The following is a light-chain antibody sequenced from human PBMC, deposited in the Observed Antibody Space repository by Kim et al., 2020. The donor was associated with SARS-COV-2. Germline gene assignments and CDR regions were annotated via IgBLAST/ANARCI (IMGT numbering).Light chain of an antibody. J-gene: IGKJ1*01. CDR1: QSLLHTDGYNY. CDR2: LGS. V-gene: IGKV2-28*01. Sequence: DVVLTQSPLSLPVTPGEPASISCRSSQSLLHTDGYNYLDWYLQKPGQSPQLLIYLGSNRASGVPDRFSGSGSGTDFTLKISRLEAEDVGVYYCMQPLQTTWTFGQGTKVDIK. CDR3: MQPLQTTWT.